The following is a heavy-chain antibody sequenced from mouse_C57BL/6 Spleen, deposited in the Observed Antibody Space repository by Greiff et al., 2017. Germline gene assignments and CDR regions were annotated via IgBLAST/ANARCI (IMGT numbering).Heavy chain of an antibody. V-gene: IGHV5-9-1*02. CDR3: TRERAHYYGSSYSYAMDY. D-gene: IGHD1-1*01. J-gene: IGHJ4*01. CDR2: ISSGGDYI. Sequence: DVKLVESGEGLVKPGGSLKLSCAASGFTFSSYAMSWVRQTPEKRLEWVAYISSGGDYIYYADTVKGRFTISRDNARNTLYLQMSSLKSEDTAMYYCTRERAHYYGSSYSYAMDYWGQGTSVTVSS. CDR1: GFTFSSYA.